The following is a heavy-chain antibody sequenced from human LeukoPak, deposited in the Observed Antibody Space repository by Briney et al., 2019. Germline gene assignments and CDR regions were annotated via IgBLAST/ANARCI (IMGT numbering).Heavy chain of an antibody. D-gene: IGHD2-2*01. J-gene: IGHJ4*02. V-gene: IGHV3-7*01. CDR1: GFTFSNDW. CDR3: ARDHAYRADY. Sequence: HPGVSLRLSCAASGFTFSNDWMCWVRQAPGKGLEWVANINQDESKKYYADSVKGRFTISRDNAKNSLYLQMSSLTAEDTAIYYCARDHAYRADYWGQGTLVTVSS. CDR2: INQDESKK.